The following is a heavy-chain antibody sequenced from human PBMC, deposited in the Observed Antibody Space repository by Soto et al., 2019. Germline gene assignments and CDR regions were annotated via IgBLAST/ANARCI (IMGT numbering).Heavy chain of an antibody. V-gene: IGHV1-3*01. CDR2: INAGNGNT. CDR1: GDTFTGYY. D-gene: IGHD6-6*01. Sequence: ASVKVSCKACGDTFTGYYIHWVRQAPGQRLEWMGWINAGNGNTKYSQKFQGRVTITRDTSASTAYMELSSLRSEDTAVYYCASRSGQLPYYFDYWGQGTHVTVSS. J-gene: IGHJ4*02. CDR3: ASRSGQLPYYFDY.